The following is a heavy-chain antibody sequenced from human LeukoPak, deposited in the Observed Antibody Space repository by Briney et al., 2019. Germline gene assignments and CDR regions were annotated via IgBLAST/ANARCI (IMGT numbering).Heavy chain of an antibody. J-gene: IGHJ5*02. V-gene: IGHV4-30-4*08. CDR1: GGSISSGDYY. Sequence: SETLSLTRTVSGGSISSGDYYWSWIRQPPGKGLEWIGYIYYSGSTYYNPSLKSRVTISVDTSKNQFSLKLSSVTAADTAVYYCARGANKYSDMGVDGLDWFDPWGQGTLVTVSS. D-gene: IGHD1-26*01. CDR2: IYYSGST. CDR3: ARGANKYSDMGVDGLDWFDP.